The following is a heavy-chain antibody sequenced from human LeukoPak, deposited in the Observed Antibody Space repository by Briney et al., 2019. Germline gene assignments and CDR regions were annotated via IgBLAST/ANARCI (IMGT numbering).Heavy chain of an antibody. D-gene: IGHD6-13*01. CDR1: GFTFSSYA. V-gene: IGHV3-23*01. CDR3: AILRIAAAALNP. CDR2: ISGSGGST. J-gene: IGHJ5*02. Sequence: GGSLRLSCAASGFTFSSYAMSWVRQAPGKGLEWVSAISGSGGSTYYADSVKGRFTISRDNSKNTLYLQMNSLRAEDTAVYCCAILRIAAAALNPWGQGTLVTVSS.